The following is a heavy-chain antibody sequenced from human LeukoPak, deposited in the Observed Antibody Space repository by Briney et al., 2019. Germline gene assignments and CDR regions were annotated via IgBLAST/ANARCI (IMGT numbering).Heavy chain of an antibody. CDR2: IYSGGST. V-gene: IGHV3-66*01. CDR3: ATGERMVRGDGVDY. J-gene: IGHJ4*02. D-gene: IGHD3-10*01. CDR1: RFTVRNNY. Sequence: GWSLRLSCPASRFTVRNNYRSWVRQARGKGLEWVSVIYSGGSTYYADSVKGRFTISRDNSKNTLYLQMNSLRAEDTAVYFCATGERMVRGDGVDYWGQGTLVTVSS.